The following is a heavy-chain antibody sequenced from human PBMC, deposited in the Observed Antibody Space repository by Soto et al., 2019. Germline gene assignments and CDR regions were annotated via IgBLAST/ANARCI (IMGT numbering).Heavy chain of an antibody. D-gene: IGHD6-19*01. J-gene: IGHJ5*02. CDR3: ARHRRRQWLVRRGAKNWFDP. CDR1: GYRFTSYW. Sequence: PGESLKISCKGSGYRFTSYWISWVRQMPGKGLAWMGRIYPSDSYTNYSPSFQGHVTISADKSISTAYLQWSSLKASDTAMYYCARHRRRQWLVRRGAKNWFDPWGQGTLVTVSS. V-gene: IGHV5-10-1*01. CDR2: IYPSDSYT.